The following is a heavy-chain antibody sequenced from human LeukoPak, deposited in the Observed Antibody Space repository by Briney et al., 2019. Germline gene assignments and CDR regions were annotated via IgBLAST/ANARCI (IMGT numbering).Heavy chain of an antibody. D-gene: IGHD1-26*01. CDR2: IYASGST. Sequence: NPSETLSLTCTVSGGSISDYYWNWIRQPAGKGLEWIGRIYASGSTNYNPPLRSRVTISVDKSKNQFSLKLTSATAADTAVYYCARSYLGGTYYDWFDPWGQGTLVTVSS. J-gene: IGHJ5*02. CDR3: ARSYLGGTYYDWFDP. CDR1: GGSISDYY. V-gene: IGHV4-4*07.